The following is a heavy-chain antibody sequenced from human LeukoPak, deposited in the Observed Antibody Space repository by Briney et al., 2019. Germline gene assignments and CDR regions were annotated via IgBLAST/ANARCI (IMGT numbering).Heavy chain of an antibody. CDR1: GFTFSSYA. CDR3: ARGYVYFAY. J-gene: IGHJ4*02. V-gene: IGHV3-23*01. Sequence: GGSLRLSCAASGFTFSSYAMTWARQAPGKGLEWVSTISDSGGSTYYADSVTGRFTISRDNSKSTLYLQMNSLRAEDTAVYYCARGYVYFAYWGQGTLVTVSS. D-gene: IGHD3-16*01. CDR2: ISDSGGST.